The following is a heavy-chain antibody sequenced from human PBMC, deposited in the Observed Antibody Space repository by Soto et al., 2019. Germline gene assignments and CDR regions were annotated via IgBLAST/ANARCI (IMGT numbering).Heavy chain of an antibody. Sequence: SETLSLTCAVYGGSFSGYYWSWIRQPPGKGLEWIGEINHSGSTNYNPSLKSRVTISVDTSKNQFSLKLSSVTAADTAVYYCARGGALYSRSCPGFDYWGQGTLVTVSS. CDR3: ARGGALYSRSCPGFDY. D-gene: IGHD6-13*01. CDR1: GGSFSGYY. J-gene: IGHJ4*02. CDR2: INHSGST. V-gene: IGHV4-34*01.